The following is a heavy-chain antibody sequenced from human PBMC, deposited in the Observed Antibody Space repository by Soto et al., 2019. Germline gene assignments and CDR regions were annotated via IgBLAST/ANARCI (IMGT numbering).Heavy chain of an antibody. CDR2: ILNDGSNR. V-gene: IGHV3-33*01. CDR1: EFTFSNYG. D-gene: IGHD3-10*01. Sequence: QVRLVESGGGVVQPGRSLRLSCAASEFTFSNYGMHWVRQAPGKGLEWVAVILNDGSNRYHADSVKDRFTISRDNSKNTLYSQMNSLRAEDTAVYYCARDDEYSGNGMDVWGQGTTVTVS. CDR3: ARDDEYSGNGMDV. J-gene: IGHJ6*02.